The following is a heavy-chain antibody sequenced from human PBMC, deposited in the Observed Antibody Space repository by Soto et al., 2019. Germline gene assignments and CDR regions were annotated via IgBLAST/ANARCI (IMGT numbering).Heavy chain of an antibody. CDR2: IHYSGST. CDR1: RGYLTCFS. Sequence: PLQPHSPSNSVFRGYLTCFSWSCIRKKQGKGLEWIGFIHYSGSTNYNPSLKSRLIISLDTSNNQISLNLNSVTAADSAVYYCARAKYRSSWYWWAYWCQGTQVTVS. D-gene: IGHD6-13*01. CDR3: ARAKYRSSWYWWAY. V-gene: IGHV4-59*01. J-gene: IGHJ4*02.